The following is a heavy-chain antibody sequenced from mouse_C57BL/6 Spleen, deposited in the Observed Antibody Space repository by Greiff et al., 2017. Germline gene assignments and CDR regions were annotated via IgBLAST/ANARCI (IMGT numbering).Heavy chain of an antibody. CDR2: IYPGSGST. Sequence: QVHVKQPGAELVKPGASVKMSCKASGYTFTSYWITWVKQRPGQGLEWIGDIYPGSGSTNYNEQFKSKATLTVDTSSSTAYMQLSSLTSEDSAVYDCARSIYDGYYGFAYWGQGTLVTVSA. V-gene: IGHV1-55*01. D-gene: IGHD2-3*01. CDR1: GYTFTSYW. CDR3: ARSIYDGYYGFAY. J-gene: IGHJ3*01.